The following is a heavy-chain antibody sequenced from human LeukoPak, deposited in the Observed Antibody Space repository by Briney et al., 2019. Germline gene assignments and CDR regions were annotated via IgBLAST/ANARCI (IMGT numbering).Heavy chain of an antibody. CDR1: GFTFSSYA. J-gene: IGHJ4*02. Sequence: GGSLRLSCAASGFTFSSYAMSWVRQAPGKGLEWVSAISGSGGSTYYADSVKGRFTISRDNSKNTLYLQMNSLRAEDTAVYYCAKDLNDDILTGYYITPFFDYWGQGTLVTVSS. CDR3: AKDLNDDILTGYYITPFFDY. CDR2: ISGSGGST. D-gene: IGHD3-9*01. V-gene: IGHV3-23*01.